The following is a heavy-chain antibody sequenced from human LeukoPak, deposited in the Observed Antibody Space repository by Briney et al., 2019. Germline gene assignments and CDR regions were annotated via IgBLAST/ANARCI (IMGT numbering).Heavy chain of an antibody. J-gene: IGHJ2*01. CDR2: IYYSGST. CDR3: ARDLWGFGGNPNWYFDL. V-gene: IGHV4-59*01. Sequence: PSETLSLTCTVSGGSISSYYWSWIRQPPGKGLEWIGYIYYSGSTNYNPSLKSRVTISVDTSKNQFSLKLSSVTAADTAVYYCARDLWGFGGNPNWYFDLWGRGTLVTVSS. D-gene: IGHD4-23*01. CDR1: GGSISSYY.